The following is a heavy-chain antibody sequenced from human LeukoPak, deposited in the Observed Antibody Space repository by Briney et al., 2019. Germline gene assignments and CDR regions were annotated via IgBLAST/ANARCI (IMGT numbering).Heavy chain of an antibody. CDR3: ARLYGGNSVGDY. Sequence: GGSLRLSCAASGFTVSSYYMSWVRQAAGKGLEWVSVIYSGGGTYHADSVKGRFIISRDSSRNTLHLQMNSLRAEDTAVYYCARLYGGNSVGDYWGQGTLVTVSS. D-gene: IGHD4-23*01. CDR1: GFTVSSYY. V-gene: IGHV3-66*02. CDR2: IYSGGGT. J-gene: IGHJ4*01.